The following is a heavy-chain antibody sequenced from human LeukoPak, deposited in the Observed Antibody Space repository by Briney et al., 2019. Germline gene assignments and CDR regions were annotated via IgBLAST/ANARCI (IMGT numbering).Heavy chain of an antibody. CDR2: ISGSGGST. CDR3: ARDSGPYGDSNWFDP. V-gene: IGHV3-23*01. Sequence: GGSLRLSCAASGFTFSSYAMSWVRQAPGKGLEWVSAISGSGGSTYYADSVKGRFTISRDNSKNTLYLQMNSLRAEDTAVYYCARDSGPYGDSNWFDPWGQGTLVTVSS. J-gene: IGHJ5*02. CDR1: GFTFSSYA. D-gene: IGHD4-17*01.